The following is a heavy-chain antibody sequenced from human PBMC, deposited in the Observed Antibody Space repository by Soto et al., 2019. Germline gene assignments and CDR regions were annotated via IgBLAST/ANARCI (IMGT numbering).Heavy chain of an antibody. V-gene: IGHV3-23*01. CDR2: ISVSGSTT. CDR3: SKSGGGGYRFFDP. D-gene: IGHD3-16*01. CDR1: GFTFGSYV. J-gene: IGHJ5*02. Sequence: EVQLLDSGGGLVQPGGSLRLSCAASGFTFGSYVMTWVRQAPGKGLEWVSAISVSGSTTYYADSVKGRFTISRDNSKNTLYLQMNSLRAEDTAVYYFSKSGGGGYRFFDPWGQGALVTVSS.